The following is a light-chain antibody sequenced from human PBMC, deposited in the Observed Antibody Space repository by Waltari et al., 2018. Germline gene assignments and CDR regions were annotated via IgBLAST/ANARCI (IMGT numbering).Light chain of an antibody. V-gene: IGLV2-11*01. CDR1: GSDVGDYTH. CDR3: CSYAGTWV. J-gene: IGLJ3*02. CDR2: DVT. Sequence: QSALTQPRSVSGSPGQSVTISFPGTGSDVGDYTHVSWYQQHPGKAPKLVIYDVTQRPSGVPDRFSGSRSGNSASLTISGLQAEDEADYYCCSYAGTWVFGGGTKLTVL.